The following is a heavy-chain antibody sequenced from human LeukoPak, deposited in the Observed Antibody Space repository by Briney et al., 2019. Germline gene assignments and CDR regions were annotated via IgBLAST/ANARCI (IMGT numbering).Heavy chain of an antibody. J-gene: IGHJ4*02. CDR2: INPSGGST. CDR1: GFTFTNYN. Sequence: ASVKVSCKASGFTFTNYNLHWVRQAPGQRLEWMGIINPSGGSTNYAQNFQGRVTMTTDTSTSTAYMELRSLRSDDTAVYYCAREGWDYYGSGSYYDYWGQGTLVTVSS. V-gene: IGHV1-46*01. D-gene: IGHD3-10*01. CDR3: AREGWDYYGSGSYYDY.